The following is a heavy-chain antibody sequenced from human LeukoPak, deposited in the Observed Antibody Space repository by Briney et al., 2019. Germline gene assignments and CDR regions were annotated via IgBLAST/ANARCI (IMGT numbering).Heavy chain of an antibody. CDR2: IYYSGST. J-gene: IGHJ4*02. CDR1: GGSISSYY. CDR3: ARQGGWLTPFDY. V-gene: IGHV4-59*08. Sequence: SETLSLTCPVSGGSISSYYWSWIRQPPGKGLGWIGYIYYSGSTNYNASLKRRVTISVDTSKNQFSLKLSSVTAADTAVYYCARQGGWLTPFDYWGQGTLVTVSS. D-gene: IGHD6-19*01.